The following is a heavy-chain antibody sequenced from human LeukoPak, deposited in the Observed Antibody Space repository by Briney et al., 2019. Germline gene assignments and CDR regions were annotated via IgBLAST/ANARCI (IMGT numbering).Heavy chain of an antibody. CDR1: GGSISRYY. Sequence: PSETLSLTCTVSGGSISRYYWSWIRQPAGKGLEWIGRIYSSGSTTYNPSLKRRVTMSIDTSKNQFSLKLSSVTAADTAVYYCARSHRVVVPAATYYFDYWGQGTLVTVSS. V-gene: IGHV4-4*07. CDR3: ARSHRVVVPAATYYFDY. CDR2: IYSSGST. D-gene: IGHD2-2*01. J-gene: IGHJ4*02.